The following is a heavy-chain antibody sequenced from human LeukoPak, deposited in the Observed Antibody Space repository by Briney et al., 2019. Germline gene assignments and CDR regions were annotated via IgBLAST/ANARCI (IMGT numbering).Heavy chain of an antibody. V-gene: IGHV4-39*01. CDR3: ASSTNYDFWSGYYGFDY. D-gene: IGHD3-3*01. Sequence: SETLSLTCTVSGGSISSSSYYWSWIRQPPGKGLEWIGSIYYSGSTYYNPSLKSRVTISVDTSKNQFSLKLSSVTAADTAVYYCASSTNYDFWSGYYGFDYWGQGTLVTVSS. CDR2: IYYSGST. CDR1: GGSISSSSYY. J-gene: IGHJ4*02.